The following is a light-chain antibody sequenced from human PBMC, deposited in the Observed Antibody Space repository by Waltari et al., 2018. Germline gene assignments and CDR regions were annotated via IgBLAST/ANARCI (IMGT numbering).Light chain of an antibody. J-gene: IGLJ3*02. CDR2: RND. CDR1: SSNVGNNV. Sequence: QSALTQPASVSGSLGQSISISCSGSSSNVGNNVVNWYQQNPGTALKLLIYRNDQRPSGVPERFSGSKSGTAASLAISGLQSEDEGDYYCASWDDSPSGRWVFGGGTKLTVL. CDR3: ASWDDSPSGRWV. V-gene: IGLV1-44*01.